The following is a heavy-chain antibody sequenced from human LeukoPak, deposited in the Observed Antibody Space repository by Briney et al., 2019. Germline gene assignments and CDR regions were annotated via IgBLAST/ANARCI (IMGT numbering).Heavy chain of an antibody. CDR1: GGTFSSYA. V-gene: IGHV1-69*13. CDR2: IIPIFGTA. CDR3: ASGPPDTAMEDAFDI. D-gene: IGHD5-18*01. J-gene: IGHJ3*02. Sequence: ASVKVSCKASGGTFSSYAISWVRQAPGQGLEWMGGIIPIFGTANYAQKFHGRVTITADESTSTAYMELSSLRSEDTAVYYCASGPPDTAMEDAFDIWGQGTMVTVSS.